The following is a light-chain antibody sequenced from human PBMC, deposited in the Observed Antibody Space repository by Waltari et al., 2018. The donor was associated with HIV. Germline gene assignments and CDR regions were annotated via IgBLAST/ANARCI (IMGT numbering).Light chain of an antibody. Sequence: QAVVTQEPSLTVSPGGTVTLTCGSSTGPVTSGHHPYWFQQKSGQAPRTLIYYTFSKHSWTPARFSGSLLGGKAALTLSGAQPEDEADYFCLLSFAGARPVVFGGGTKLTVL. V-gene: IGLV7-46*01. CDR3: LLSFAGARPVV. J-gene: IGLJ2*01. CDR1: TGPVTSGHH. CDR2: YTF.